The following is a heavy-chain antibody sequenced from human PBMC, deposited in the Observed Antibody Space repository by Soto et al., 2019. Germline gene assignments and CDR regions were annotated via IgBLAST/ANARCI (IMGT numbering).Heavy chain of an antibody. D-gene: IGHD6-13*01. V-gene: IGHV3-33*01. J-gene: IGHJ1*01. CDR1: GFIFSRYG. CDR2: IWYDGSNT. CDR3: ERGLRAAAGRDYFQY. Sequence: QVQLVESGGGVVQPGRSLTLYCAASGFIFSRYGMNWVHQAPGKVLQWVAVIWYDGSNTYYADSVKGRFTISRDNSKNTLYLQMNSLSAEDTAVYYCERGLRAAAGRDYFQYWGQGTLVTVSS.